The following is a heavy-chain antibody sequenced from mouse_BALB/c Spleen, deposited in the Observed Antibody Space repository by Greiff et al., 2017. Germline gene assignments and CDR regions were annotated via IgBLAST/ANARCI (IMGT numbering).Heavy chain of an antibody. CDR2: ISNGGGST. J-gene: IGHJ2*01. Sequence: EVMLVESGGGLVQPGGSLKLSCAASGFTFSSYTMSWVRQTPEKRLEWVAYISNGGGSTYYPDSVKGRFTISRDNAKNTLYLQMSSLKSEDTAMYYCARDRDDWFFDYWGQGTTLTVSS. CDR1: GFTFSSYT. CDR3: ARDRDDWFFDY. D-gene: IGHD2-4*01. V-gene: IGHV5-12-2*01.